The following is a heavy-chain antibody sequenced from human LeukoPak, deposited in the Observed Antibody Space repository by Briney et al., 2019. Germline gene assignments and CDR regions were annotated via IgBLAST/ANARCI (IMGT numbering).Heavy chain of an antibody. CDR1: GGSISTYY. D-gene: IGHD3-10*01. Sequence: SETLSLTCTLSGGSISTYYWSWVRQPPGKGLEWIGYIYYTGSTDYNPSLKSRVTMSVDTSKNQFSLKLSSVTAADTAVYYCATTLWFGELLQDYWGQGTLVTVSS. CDR2: IYYTGST. J-gene: IGHJ4*02. V-gene: IGHV4-59*08. CDR3: ATTLWFGELLQDY.